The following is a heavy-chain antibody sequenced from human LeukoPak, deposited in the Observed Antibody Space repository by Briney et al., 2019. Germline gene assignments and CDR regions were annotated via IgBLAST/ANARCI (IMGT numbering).Heavy chain of an antibody. CDR3: ARGPGGSSSSDFDY. Sequence: PSETLSLTCTVSGGSISSGSYYWSWLRQPAGKGLEWIRRIYTSGSTNYNPSLKSRVTISVDTSKNQFSLKLSSVTAADTAVYYCARGPGGSSSSDFDYWGQGTLVTVSS. J-gene: IGHJ4*02. D-gene: IGHD6-6*01. CDR2: IYTSGST. CDR1: GGSISSGSYY. V-gene: IGHV4-61*02.